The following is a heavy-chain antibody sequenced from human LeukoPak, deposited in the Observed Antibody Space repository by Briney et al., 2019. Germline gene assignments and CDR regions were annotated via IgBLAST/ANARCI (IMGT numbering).Heavy chain of an antibody. CDR2: INHSGST. CDR3: ARGERDAFDI. J-gene: IGHJ3*02. V-gene: IGHV4-34*01. Sequence: SETLSLTCTVSGGSISSYYWSWIRQPPGKGLEWIGEINHSGSTNYNPSLKSRVTISVDTSKNQFSLKLSSVTAADTAVYYCARGERDAFDIWGQGTMVTVSS. D-gene: IGHD1-1*01. CDR1: GGSISSYY.